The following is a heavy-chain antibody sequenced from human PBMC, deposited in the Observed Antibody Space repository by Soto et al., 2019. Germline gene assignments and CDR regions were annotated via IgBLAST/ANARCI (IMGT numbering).Heavy chain of an antibody. CDR3: ARDPDYYGSGTYYFDY. CDR2: ISSSGSTI. CDR1: GFTFSDYY. D-gene: IGHD3-10*01. J-gene: IGHJ4*02. V-gene: IGHV3-11*01. Sequence: GGSLRLSCAASGFTFSDYYMSWIRQAPGKGLEWVSYISSSGSTIYYADSVKGRFTISRDNAKNSLYLQMNSLRAEDTAVYYCARDPDYYGSGTYYFDYWGQGTLVTVSS.